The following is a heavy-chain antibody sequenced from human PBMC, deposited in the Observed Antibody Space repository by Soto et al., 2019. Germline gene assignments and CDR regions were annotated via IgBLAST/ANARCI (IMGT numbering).Heavy chain of an antibody. CDR1: GFTFSSYD. CDR3: AKPLGIAAAGPYNWFDP. CDR2: IGTAGDT. J-gene: IGHJ5*02. D-gene: IGHD6-13*01. Sequence: GGSLRLSCAASGFTFSSYDMHWVRQATGKGLEWVSAIGTAGDTYYPGSVKGRFTISRDNSKNTLYLQMNSLRAEDTAVYYCAKPLGIAAAGPYNWFDPWGQGTLVTVSS. V-gene: IGHV3-13*01.